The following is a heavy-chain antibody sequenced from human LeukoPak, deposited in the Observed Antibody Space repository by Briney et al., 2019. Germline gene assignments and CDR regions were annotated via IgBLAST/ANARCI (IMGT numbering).Heavy chain of an antibody. CDR3: ARDPKDGYGMDV. V-gene: IGHV4-31*03. Sequence: SETLSLTCTVSGGSISSGGYYWSWIRQHPGKGLEWIGYIYYSGSTYYNPSLKSRVTISVDTSKNQFSLKLSSVTAADTAVYYCARDPKDGYGMDVWGQGTTVTVSS. CDR2: IYYSGST. J-gene: IGHJ6*02. CDR1: GGSISSGGYY.